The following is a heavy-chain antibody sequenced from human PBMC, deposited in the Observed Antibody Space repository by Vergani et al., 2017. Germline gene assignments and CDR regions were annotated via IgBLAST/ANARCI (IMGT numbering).Heavy chain of an antibody. D-gene: IGHD5-12*01. Sequence: EVDLVESGGGLAQPGGSLRLSCEASGITFWKFGMHWVRQGPGKGLEWVSGISWNSGAVDYADSVRGGFTISRDNAKNSLFLEMNSLRFEDTAVYFCTKGSVYYHDSAGHGYDPYTGFELWGQGTLVNVSS. CDR3: TKGSVYYHDSAGHGYDPYTGFEL. CDR1: GITFWKFG. V-gene: IGHV3-9*01. CDR2: ISWNSGAV. J-gene: IGHJ3*01.